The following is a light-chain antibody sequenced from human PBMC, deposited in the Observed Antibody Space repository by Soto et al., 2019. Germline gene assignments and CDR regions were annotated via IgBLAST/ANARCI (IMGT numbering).Light chain of an antibody. V-gene: IGKV3-15*01. Sequence: EIVLTQSPATLSVSQGERATLSCRATESGSNNLAGYQQKPGQAPRLLIFGSSARATGIPARFSGSGSGTEFPLTISSMQSEDFAVYYCQQYNKWPLTFGGGTKVEIK. J-gene: IGKJ4*01. CDR1: ESGSNN. CDR2: GSS. CDR3: QQYNKWPLT.